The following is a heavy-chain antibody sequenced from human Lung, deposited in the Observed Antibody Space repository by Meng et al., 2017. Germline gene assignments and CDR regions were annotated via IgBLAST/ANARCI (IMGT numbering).Heavy chain of an antibody. Sequence: QVPLQEGGAVLLKPSATLALPCVVSGGSFRDYHWSWIRPPPGKGLEWIGEINHSGSTNYNPSLESRATISVDTSQNNLSLKLSSVTAADSAVYYCARGPTTMAHDFDYWGQGTLVTVSS. CDR1: GGSFRDYH. CDR2: INHSGST. D-gene: IGHD4-11*01. V-gene: IGHV4-34*01. J-gene: IGHJ4*02. CDR3: ARGPTTMAHDFDY.